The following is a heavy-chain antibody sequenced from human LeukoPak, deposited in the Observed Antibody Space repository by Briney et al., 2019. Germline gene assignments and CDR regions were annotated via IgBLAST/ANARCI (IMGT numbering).Heavy chain of an antibody. CDR1: GFTFSSYA. J-gene: IGHJ4*02. CDR2: ISGSGGST. V-gene: IGHV3-23*01. Sequence: GGSLRLSCAASGFTFSSYAMSWVRQAPGKGLEWVSAISGSGGSTYYADSVKGRFTISRDNSKNTLYLQMNSLRAEDTAVYYCAKGGLCSSTSCYRPRHYFDYWGQGTLVTVSS. D-gene: IGHD2-2*01. CDR3: AKGGLCSSTSCYRPRHYFDY.